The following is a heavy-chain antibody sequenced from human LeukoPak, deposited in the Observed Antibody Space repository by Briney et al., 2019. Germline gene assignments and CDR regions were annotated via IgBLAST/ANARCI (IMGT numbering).Heavy chain of an antibody. CDR2: IIPIFGTA. CDR3: ARRIAARPAHFDY. J-gene: IGHJ4*02. D-gene: IGHD6-6*01. V-gene: IGHV1-69*06. CDR1: GYTFTTYA. Sequence: GASVKVSCKASGYTFTTYAMNWVRQAPGQGLEWMGGIIPIFGTANYAQKFQGRVTITADKSTSTAYMELSSLRSEDTAVYYCARRIAARPAHFDYWGQGTLVTVSS.